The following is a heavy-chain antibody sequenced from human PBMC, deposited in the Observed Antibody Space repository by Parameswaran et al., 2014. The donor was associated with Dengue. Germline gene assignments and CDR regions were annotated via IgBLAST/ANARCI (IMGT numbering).Heavy chain of an antibody. D-gene: IGHD2-2*01. Sequence: WVRQAPGQGLEWMGRIIPIFGTANYAQKFQGRVTITADESTSTAYMELSSLRSEDTAVYYCARRDCSSTSCRSYNFDYWGQGTLVTVSS. V-gene: IGHV1-69*15. CDR3: ARRDCSSTSCRSYNFDY. CDR2: IIPIFGTA. J-gene: IGHJ4*02.